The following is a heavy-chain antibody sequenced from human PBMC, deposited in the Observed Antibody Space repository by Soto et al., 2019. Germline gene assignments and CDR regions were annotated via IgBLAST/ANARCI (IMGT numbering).Heavy chain of an antibody. D-gene: IGHD5-18*01. J-gene: IGHJ4*02. CDR1: GFTFSSYS. CDR3: ARDRMDGGYSYGHPDY. V-gene: IGHV3-21*01. CDR2: ISSGSSYI. Sequence: PGGSLRLSCAASGFTFSSYSMNWVRQAPGKGLEWVSSISSGSSYIYYADSVKGRFTISRDNAKNSLYLQMNSLRAEDTAVYYCARDRMDGGYSYGHPDYWGQGTLVTAPQ.